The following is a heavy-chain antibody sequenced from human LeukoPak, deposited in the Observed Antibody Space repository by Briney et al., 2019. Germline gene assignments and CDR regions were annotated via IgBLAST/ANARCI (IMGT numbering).Heavy chain of an antibody. CDR2: INWNGGST. V-gene: IGHV3-20*04. CDR1: GFTFSSYW. J-gene: IGHJ4*02. Sequence: PGGSLRLSCAASGFTFSSYWMSWVRQAPGKGLEWVSGINWNGGSTGYADSVKGRFTISRDNAKNSLYLQMNSLRAEDTALYYCARGIYSSSSYYFDYWGQGTLVTVSS. D-gene: IGHD6-6*01. CDR3: ARGIYSSSSYYFDY.